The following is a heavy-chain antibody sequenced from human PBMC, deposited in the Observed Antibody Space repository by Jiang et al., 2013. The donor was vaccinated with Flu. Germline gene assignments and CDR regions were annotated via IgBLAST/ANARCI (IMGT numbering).Heavy chain of an antibody. D-gene: IGHD7-27*01. CDR2: ISGKGGTT. Sequence: QLLESGGGLVQPGGALRLSCTASGFNFSIYAMSWVRQAPGKGLEWISAISGKGGTTYYADSVKGRFTISRDNSKKTLYLQMNSLRVEDTATYYCAKDGRTYWGLDYWGQGTLVAVSS. V-gene: IGHV3-23*01. J-gene: IGHJ4*02. CDR1: GFNFSIYA. CDR3: AKDGRTYWGLDY.